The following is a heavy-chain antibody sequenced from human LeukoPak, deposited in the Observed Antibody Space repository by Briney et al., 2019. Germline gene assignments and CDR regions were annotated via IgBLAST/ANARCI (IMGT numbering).Heavy chain of an antibody. CDR1: GYTFTSNY. Sequence: ASVKVSCKAFGYTFTSNYMHWVRQAPGQGPDWMGGFDPEDGETIYAQKFQGRVTMTRDMSTSTVYMELSSLRSEDTAVYYCARSGVRGVIKYYFDYWGQGTLVTVSS. J-gene: IGHJ4*02. CDR3: ARSGVRGVIKYYFDY. V-gene: IGHV1-46*01. D-gene: IGHD3-10*01. CDR2: FDPEDGET.